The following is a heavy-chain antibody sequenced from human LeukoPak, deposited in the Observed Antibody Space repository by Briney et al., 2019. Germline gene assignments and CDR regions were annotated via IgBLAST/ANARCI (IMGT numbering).Heavy chain of an antibody. CDR2: KYNSGST. D-gene: IGHD3-3*01. V-gene: IGHV4-4*08. CDR3: AREPPTPPFTIFGVGDAFDI. Sequence: SETLSLTCTVSGGSVSSYYWSWIRQPPGKGLEWIGYKYNSGSTNYNPSLKSRVTISVNTSKNQFSLKLSSVTAADTAVYYCAREPPTPPFTIFGVGDAFDIWGQGTMVTVSS. J-gene: IGHJ3*02. CDR1: GGSVSSYY.